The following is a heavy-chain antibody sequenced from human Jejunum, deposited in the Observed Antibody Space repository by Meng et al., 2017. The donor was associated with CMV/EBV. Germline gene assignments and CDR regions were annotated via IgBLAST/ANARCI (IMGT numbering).Heavy chain of an antibody. Sequence: FSGGSISSYYWSWIRQPPGEGLEWVGYIYYGGITNYNPSLKSRVTISVDTSKNQFSLKLTSVTAADTAVYYCARARVPAAPNYDYWGQGTLVTVSS. CDR3: ARARVPAAPNYDY. J-gene: IGHJ4*02. CDR2: IYYGGIT. D-gene: IGHD2-2*01. CDR1: GGSISSYY. V-gene: IGHV4-59*01.